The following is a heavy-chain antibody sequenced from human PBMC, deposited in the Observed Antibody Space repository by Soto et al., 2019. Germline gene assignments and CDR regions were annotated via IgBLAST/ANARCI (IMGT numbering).Heavy chain of an antibody. V-gene: IGHV5-51*01. Sequence: GESLKISCQCSGYTFSNFWIGWVRQLPGKGLEWMGIIYHGDHETRYSPSFHGKVTISADKSINTAYLQWNSLEASDTAFYFCARSPRSSPYFDYWGQGALVTVSS. CDR3: ARSPRSSPYFDY. D-gene: IGHD6-13*01. J-gene: IGHJ4*02. CDR1: GYTFSNFW. CDR2: IYHGDHET.